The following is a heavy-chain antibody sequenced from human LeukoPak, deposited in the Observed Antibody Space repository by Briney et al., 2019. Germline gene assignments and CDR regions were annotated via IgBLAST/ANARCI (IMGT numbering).Heavy chain of an antibody. J-gene: IGHJ6*03. D-gene: IGHD3-10*01. V-gene: IGHV3-23*01. CDR1: GFTFSNYA. CDR3: ASALTVRGGSNYYYYMDV. CDR2: IGGSGEST. Sequence: GGSLRLFCAASGFTFSNYAMNWVRQAPGKGLEWVSGIGGSGESTYYADSVKGRFTISRDNSKNTLYLQMNSLRAEDTAVYYCASALTVRGGSNYYYYMDVWGKGTTVTVSS.